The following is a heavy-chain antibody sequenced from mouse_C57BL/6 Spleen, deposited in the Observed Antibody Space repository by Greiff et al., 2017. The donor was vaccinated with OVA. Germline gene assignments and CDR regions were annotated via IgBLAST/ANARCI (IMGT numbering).Heavy chain of an antibody. J-gene: IGHJ3*01. CDR1: GYAFTNYL. CDR2: INPGSGGT. V-gene: IGHV1-54*01. CDR3: AREEAGAWFAY. Sequence: QVQLKESGAELVRPGTSVKVSCKASGYAFTNYLIEWVKQRPGQGLEWIGVINPGSGGTNYNEKFKGKATLTADKSSSTAYMQLSSLTSEDSAVYFCAREEAGAWFAYWGQGTLVTVSA.